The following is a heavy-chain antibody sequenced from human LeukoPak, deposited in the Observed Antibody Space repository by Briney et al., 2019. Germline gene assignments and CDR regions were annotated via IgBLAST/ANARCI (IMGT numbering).Heavy chain of an antibody. J-gene: IGHJ5*02. CDR3: ARDWGYCSSTSCYTRS. V-gene: IGHV3-21*01. CDR2: ISSSSSYI. Sequence: GGSLRLSCATSGFTFSSYAMSWVRQAPGKGLEWVSAISSSSSYIYYADSVKGRFTISRDNAKNSLYLQMNSLRAEDTAVYYCARDWGYCSSTSCYTRSWGQGTLVTVSS. CDR1: GFTFSSYA. D-gene: IGHD2-2*02.